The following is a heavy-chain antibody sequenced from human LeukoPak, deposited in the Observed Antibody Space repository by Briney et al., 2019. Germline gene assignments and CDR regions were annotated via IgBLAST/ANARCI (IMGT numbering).Heavy chain of an antibody. CDR1: GGSFSGYY. Sequence: SETLSLTCAVYGGSFSGYYWSWIRQPPGKGLEWIGEINHSGSTNYNPSLKSRVTISVDTSKNQFSLKLSSVTAADTAVHYCARAVAGCLWYWGQGTLVTVSS. CDR3: ARAVAGCLWY. J-gene: IGHJ4*02. CDR2: INHSGST. D-gene: IGHD6-19*01. V-gene: IGHV4-34*01.